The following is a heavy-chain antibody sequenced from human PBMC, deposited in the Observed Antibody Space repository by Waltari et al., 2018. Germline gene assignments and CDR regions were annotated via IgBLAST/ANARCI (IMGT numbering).Heavy chain of an antibody. Sequence: EEQMVESGGDLVKPGGSLKLSCAASGFIFSDSAIHWVRQAPGKGLGGVGRIRTKTNNYATSYGASVKGRFTISRDDSRNVAYLQMNSLKTEDTALYYCARHDPLDYWGQGTLVTVSS. J-gene: IGHJ4*02. CDR2: IRTKTNNYAT. V-gene: IGHV3-73*01. CDR3: ARHDPLDY. CDR1: GFIFSDSA.